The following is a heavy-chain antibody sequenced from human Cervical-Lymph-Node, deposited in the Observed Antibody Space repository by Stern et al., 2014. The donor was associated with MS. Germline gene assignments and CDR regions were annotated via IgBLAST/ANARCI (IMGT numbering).Heavy chain of an antibody. CDR2: INGYNGNI. V-gene: IGHV1-18*01. J-gene: IGHJ4*02. D-gene: IGHD1-26*01. CDR3: ARDRGLVGNTTDDY. Sequence: QVPLLQPGAEVKKPGASVKVSCKASGFTFTNHGISWVRQAPGQGLEWMGWINGYNGNIDFAQKFQGRLIMTTDTSTSTVYMELRSLGFDDTAVYYCARDRGLVGNTTDDYWGQGTLVTVSS. CDR1: GFTFTNHG.